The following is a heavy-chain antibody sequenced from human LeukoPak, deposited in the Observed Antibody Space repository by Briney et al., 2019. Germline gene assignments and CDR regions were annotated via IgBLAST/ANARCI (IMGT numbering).Heavy chain of an antibody. CDR1: GFTFSSYD. Sequence: GGSLRLSCAVSGFTFSSYDMDWVRQAPGKGLEYVSGISSNGGSTYYANSVKGRLTISRDNSQTTLYLQLASWRAENMAVYYCSGVDLDTGWLDYWGQGTLVTVSS. CDR3: SGVDLDTGWLDY. D-gene: IGHD5-18*01. V-gene: IGHV3-64*01. CDR2: ISSNGGST. J-gene: IGHJ4*02.